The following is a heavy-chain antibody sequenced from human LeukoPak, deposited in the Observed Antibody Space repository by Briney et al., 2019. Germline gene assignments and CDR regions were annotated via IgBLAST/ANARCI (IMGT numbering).Heavy chain of an antibody. CDR2: MLDTVTT. CDR3: ATIKRGNIYGYFDF. D-gene: IGHD5-18*01. Sequence: PSETLSLTCTVSGGSMNSHYWSWIRQSPGKGLEWIGYMLDTVTTKDNPSLKSRFTLSADTSKNQFSLRLTSVTAADTAVYYCATIKRGNIYGYFDFWGQGILVTVSS. J-gene: IGHJ4*02. V-gene: IGHV4-4*09. CDR1: GGSMNSHY.